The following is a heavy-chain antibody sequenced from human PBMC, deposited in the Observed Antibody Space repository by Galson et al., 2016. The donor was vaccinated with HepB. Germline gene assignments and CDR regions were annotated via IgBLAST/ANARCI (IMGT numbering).Heavy chain of an antibody. CDR1: GYTFTSYG. V-gene: IGHV1-18*04. D-gene: IGHD6-19*01. CDR3: ARSIAVANGVYGVGNDY. Sequence: SVKVSCKASGYTFTSYGISWVRQAPGQGLEWMGWISAYNGNTNYAQKFQGRVTMTTDTSTSTAYMELRSLRSDDTAVYYCARSIAVANGVYGVGNDYWGQGTLVTVSS. CDR2: ISAYNGNT. J-gene: IGHJ4*02.